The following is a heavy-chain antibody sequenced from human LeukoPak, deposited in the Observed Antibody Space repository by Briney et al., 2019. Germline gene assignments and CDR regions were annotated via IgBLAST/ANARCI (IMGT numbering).Heavy chain of an antibody. Sequence: GGSLRLSCAASGFTFSSYAMHWVRQAPGKGLEWVAVISYDGSNKYYADSVKGRFTISRDNSKNSLYLQMNSLRAEDTAVYYCARDDHSSCDYWGQGTLVTVSS. V-gene: IGHV3-30-3*01. J-gene: IGHJ4*02. CDR1: GFTFSSYA. CDR2: ISYDGSNK. CDR3: ARDDHSSCDY. D-gene: IGHD6-6*01.